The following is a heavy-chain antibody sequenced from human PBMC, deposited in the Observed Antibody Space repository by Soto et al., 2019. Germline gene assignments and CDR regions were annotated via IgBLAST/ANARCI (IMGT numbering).Heavy chain of an antibody. CDR2: ISAYNGNT. D-gene: IGHD2-15*01. CDR1: GYTFNSYG. CDR3: ARDSEGGGYYYYYYGMDV. V-gene: IGHV1-18*04. Sequence: ASVMVSCTSSGYTFNSYGISWVRQAPGQGLEWMGWISAYNGNTNYVQKFQGRVTMTTEKSTSTAYMELRSLRSDDTAVYYCARDSEGGGYYYYYYGMDVWGQGTTVTVSS. J-gene: IGHJ6*02.